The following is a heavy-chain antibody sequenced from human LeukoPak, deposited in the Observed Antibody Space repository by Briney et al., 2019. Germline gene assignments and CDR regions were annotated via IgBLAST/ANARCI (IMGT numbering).Heavy chain of an antibody. D-gene: IGHD1-14*01. CDR1: GFTFSSYS. V-gene: IGHV3-21*01. CDR2: ISSSSSYI. Sequence: KPGGSLRLSCAASGFTFSSYSMNWVRQAPGKGLAWVSSISSSSSYIYYADSVKGRFTISRDNAKNSLYLQMNSLRAEDTAVYYCARVGPPPINIFDYWGQGTLVTVSS. J-gene: IGHJ4*02. CDR3: ARVGPPPINIFDY.